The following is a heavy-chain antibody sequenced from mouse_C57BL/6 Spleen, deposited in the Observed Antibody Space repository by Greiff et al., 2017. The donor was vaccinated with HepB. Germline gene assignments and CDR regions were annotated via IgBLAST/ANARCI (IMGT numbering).Heavy chain of an antibody. CDR2: IWSGGST. D-gene: IGHD2-5*01. CDR3: ARKDYYSNGFDY. Sequence: VKLVESGPGLVQPSQRLSITCTVSGFSFTSYGVHWVRQSPGKGLEWLGVIWSGGSTDYNAAFISRLSISKDNSKSQVFFKMNSLQADDTAIYYCARKDYYSNGFDYWGQGTTLTVSS. J-gene: IGHJ2*01. V-gene: IGHV2-2*01. CDR1: GFSFTSYG.